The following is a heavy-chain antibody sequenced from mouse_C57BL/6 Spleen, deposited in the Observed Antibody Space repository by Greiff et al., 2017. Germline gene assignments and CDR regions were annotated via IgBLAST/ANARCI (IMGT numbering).Heavy chain of an antibody. V-gene: IGHV5-17*01. CDR3: ATYYYGSRYYYAMDY. D-gene: IGHD1-1*01. Sequence: VQLKESGGGLVKPGGSLKLSCAASGFTFSDYGMHWVRQAPEKGLEWVAYISSGSSTIYYADTVKGRFTISRDNAKNTLFLQMTSLRSEDTAMYYCATYYYGSRYYYAMDYWGQGTSVTVSS. CDR2: ISSGSSTI. J-gene: IGHJ4*01. CDR1: GFTFSDYG.